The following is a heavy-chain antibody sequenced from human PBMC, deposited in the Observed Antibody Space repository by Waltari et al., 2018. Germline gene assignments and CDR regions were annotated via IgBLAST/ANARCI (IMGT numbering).Heavy chain of an antibody. Sequence: EVQLVESGGGLVQPGGSLRLSCAASGFTFSSYSMNWVRQAPGKGLEWVSYISSSSSTIYYADSVKGRFTISRDNAKNSLYLQMNSLRAEDTAVYYCARRLSSSPVYYYYGMDVWGQGTTVTVSS. V-gene: IGHV3-48*01. J-gene: IGHJ6*02. CDR3: ARRLSSSPVYYYYGMDV. CDR1: GFTFSSYS. D-gene: IGHD6-6*01. CDR2: ISSSSSTI.